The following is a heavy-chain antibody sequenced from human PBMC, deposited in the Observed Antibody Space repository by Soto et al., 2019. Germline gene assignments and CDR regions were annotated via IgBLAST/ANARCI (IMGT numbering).Heavy chain of an antibody. CDR3: ARDRRPSDATEF. Sequence: GSAVKVSCKASGYTFTSYAMHWVRQAPGQRLEWMGWINAGNGNTKYSQKFQGRVTITRDTSASTAYMELSSLRSEDTAVYYCARDRRPSDATEFSGQGTMLTLSS. J-gene: IGHJ3*01. V-gene: IGHV1-3*01. CDR2: INAGNGNT. D-gene: IGHD1-1*01. CDR1: GYTFTSYA.